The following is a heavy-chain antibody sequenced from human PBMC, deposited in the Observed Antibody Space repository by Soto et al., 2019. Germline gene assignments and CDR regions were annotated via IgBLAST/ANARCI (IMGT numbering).Heavy chain of an antibody. J-gene: IGHJ6*03. CDR2: IYHSGST. Sequence: QVQLQESGPGLVKPSGTLSLTCAGSSGSISSSNWWSWVRQPPGKGLEWIGEIYHSGSTNYNPSLTSRVTISVDTFKTQFSLKLSSVTAADTAVYYCARVHRGGSGSYYTPISYYYYMDVWGKGTTVTVSS. D-gene: IGHD3-10*01. V-gene: IGHV4-4*02. CDR3: ARVHRGGSGSYYTPISYYYYMDV. CDR1: SGSISSSNW.